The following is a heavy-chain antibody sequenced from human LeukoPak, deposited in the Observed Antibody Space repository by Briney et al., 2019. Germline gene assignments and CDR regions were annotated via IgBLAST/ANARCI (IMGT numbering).Heavy chain of an antibody. CDR1: GFTFSIYW. D-gene: IGHD2-15*01. CDR2: IKQDGSEK. Sequence: GGSLRLSCAASGFTFSIYWMSWVRQAPGKGLEWVANIKQDGSEKYYVDSVKGRFTISRDNAKNSLYLQMNSLRAEDTAVYYCARFRGTVVVVAATGEYYFDYWGQGTLVTVSS. V-gene: IGHV3-7*01. CDR3: ARFRGTVVVVAATGEYYFDY. J-gene: IGHJ4*02.